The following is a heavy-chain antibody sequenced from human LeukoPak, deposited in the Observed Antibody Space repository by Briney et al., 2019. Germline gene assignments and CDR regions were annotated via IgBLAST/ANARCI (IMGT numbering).Heavy chain of an antibody. Sequence: GRSLRLSCAASGFTFSSYAMHWVRQAPGKGLEWVAVISYDGSNKYYADSVKGRFTISRDNSKNTLYLQMNSLRAEDTAVYYCARDMSDYAGHGQSGPLDYWGQGTLVTVSS. V-gene: IGHV3-30*01. CDR3: ARDMSDYAGHGQSGPLDY. CDR1: GFTFSSYA. D-gene: IGHD3-16*01. J-gene: IGHJ4*02. CDR2: ISYDGSNK.